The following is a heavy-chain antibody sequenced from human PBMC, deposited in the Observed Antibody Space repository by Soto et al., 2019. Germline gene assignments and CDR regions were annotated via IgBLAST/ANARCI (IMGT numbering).Heavy chain of an antibody. Sequence: PSETLSLTCTVSGGSISSSGHYWDWIRQPPKKGLEWIGSIFYSGSTYYNPSLRSRVTISVDTSKNQFSLKLSSVTAADTAVYYCARSTAMVMGDFDYWGQGTLVTVSS. CDR3: ARSTAMVMGDFDY. J-gene: IGHJ4*02. CDR1: GGSISSSGHY. CDR2: IFYSGST. V-gene: IGHV4-39*07. D-gene: IGHD5-18*01.